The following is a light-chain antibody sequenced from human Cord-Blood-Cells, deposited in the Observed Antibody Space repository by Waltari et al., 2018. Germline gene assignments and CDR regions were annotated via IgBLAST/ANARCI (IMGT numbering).Light chain of an antibody. V-gene: IGLV2-14*01. CDR2: DVS. Sequence: QSALTQPASVSGSPGQSITIPCTGSSSAVGGYNYVSWYQQHPGKAPKRMIYDVSNRPSGVSNRFSGSKSGNTASLTISGLQAEDEADYYCSSYTSSSTYVFGTGTKVTVL. J-gene: IGLJ1*01. CDR3: SSYTSSSTYV. CDR1: SSAVGGYNY.